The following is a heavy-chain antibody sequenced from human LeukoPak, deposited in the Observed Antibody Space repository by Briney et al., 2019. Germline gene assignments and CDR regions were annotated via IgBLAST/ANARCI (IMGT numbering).Heavy chain of an antibody. J-gene: IGHJ6*04. CDR2: ISSSGSTI. Sequence: GGSLRLSCAASGFTFNSYEMNWVRQAPGKGLEWVSYISSSGSTIYYADSVKGRFTISRDNAKNSLYLQMNSLRAEDTAVYYCARSHKRSPYYYYGMDVWGKGTTVTVSS. CDR1: GFTFNSYE. CDR3: ARSHKRSPYYYYGMDV. D-gene: IGHD3-10*01. V-gene: IGHV3-48*03.